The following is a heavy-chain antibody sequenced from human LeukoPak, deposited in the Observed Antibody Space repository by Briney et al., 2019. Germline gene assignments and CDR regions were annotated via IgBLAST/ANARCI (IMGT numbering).Heavy chain of an antibody. Sequence: GGSLRLSCAASGLTVSSNYMTWVRQAPGKGLQWVSVIYSDGSTYYADSVKGRFTISRDNSKNTLYLQMNSLRAEDTAVYYCARIPIVVITSGGYWGQGTLVTVSS. J-gene: IGHJ4*02. CDR2: IYSDGST. V-gene: IGHV3-53*01. CDR1: GLTVSSNY. D-gene: IGHD3-22*01. CDR3: ARIPIVVITSGGY.